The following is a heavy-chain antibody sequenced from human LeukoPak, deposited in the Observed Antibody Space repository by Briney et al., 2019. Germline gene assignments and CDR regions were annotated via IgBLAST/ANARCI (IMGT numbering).Heavy chain of an antibody. Sequence: PGGSLRLSCAASGFTFNSYAMNWVRQAPRKGLEWVSIISGSGSHTYYADSVQGRFTVSRDNFKNTVNLHLNTVRAEDTAVYYCAKERVSSGMMEGVLHMWGQGTTVSVSS. CDR1: GFTFNSYA. J-gene: IGHJ3*02. D-gene: IGHD2-8*01. CDR3: AKERVSSGMMEGVLHM. V-gene: IGHV3-23*01. CDR2: ISGSGSHT.